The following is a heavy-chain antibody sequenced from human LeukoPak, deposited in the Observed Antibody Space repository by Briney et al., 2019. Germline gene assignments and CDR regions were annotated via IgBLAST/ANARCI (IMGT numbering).Heavy chain of an antibody. CDR1: GYTFTGYY. CDR2: INPNSGGT. Sequence: ASVKVSCKASGYTFTGYYMHWARQAPGQGLEWMGWINPNSGGTNYAQKFQGWVTMTRDTSISTAYMELSRLRSDDTAVYYCARDFIAAAGIDAFDIWGQGTMVTVSS. J-gene: IGHJ3*02. D-gene: IGHD6-13*01. CDR3: ARDFIAAAGIDAFDI. V-gene: IGHV1-2*04.